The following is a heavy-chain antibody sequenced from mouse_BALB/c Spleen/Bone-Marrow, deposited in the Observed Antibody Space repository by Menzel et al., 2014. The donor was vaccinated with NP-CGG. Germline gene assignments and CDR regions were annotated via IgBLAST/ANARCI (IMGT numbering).Heavy chain of an antibody. CDR3: ARGDGYYVDFDY. J-gene: IGHJ2*01. Sequence: LVKTGASVKISCTASGYSFTGYYMHWVKQSHGKSLEWIGYISCYNGATSYNQKFKGKATFTVDTSSSTAYMQFNSRTSEDSAVYDCARGDGYYVDFDYWGQGTTLTVSS. D-gene: IGHD2-3*01. V-gene: IGHV1S34*01. CDR2: ISCYNGAT. CDR1: GYSFTGYY.